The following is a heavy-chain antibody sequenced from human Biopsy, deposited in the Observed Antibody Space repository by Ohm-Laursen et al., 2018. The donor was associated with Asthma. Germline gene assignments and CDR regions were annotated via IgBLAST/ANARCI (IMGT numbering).Heavy chain of an antibody. V-gene: IGHV3-73*01. D-gene: IGHD2-15*01. CDR2: IRSKTNSYAT. CDR3: TRPGLYCSGGTCFRY. J-gene: IGHJ4*02. Sequence: SLRLSCAASGFTFSGSAMHWVRQASGRGLEWLGPIRSKTNSYATEYAASVRGRFTFSRDDSKNTAYLQMNSLKTEDTAVYYCTRPGLYCSGGTCFRYWGQGTLVTVSS. CDR1: GFTFSGSA.